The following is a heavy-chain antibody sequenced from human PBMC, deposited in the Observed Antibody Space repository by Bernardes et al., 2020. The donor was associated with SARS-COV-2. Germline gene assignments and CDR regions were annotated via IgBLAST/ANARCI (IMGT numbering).Heavy chain of an antibody. Sequence: SGSTLLKPTQPLTLTCPFSLFSLSPSGVGVGWIRQPPGKALEWLALIYWDDDKRYSPSLKSRLTITKDTSKNQVVLTMTNMDPVDTATYYCAHYEPFWSGYRYWGQGTLVTVSS. V-gene: IGHV2-5*02. CDR2: IYWDDDK. CDR3: AHYEPFWSGYRY. D-gene: IGHD3-3*01. J-gene: IGHJ4*02. CDR1: LFSLSPSGVG.